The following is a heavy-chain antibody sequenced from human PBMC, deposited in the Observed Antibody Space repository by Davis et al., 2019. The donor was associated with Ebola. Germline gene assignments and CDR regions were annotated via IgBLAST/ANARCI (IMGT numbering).Heavy chain of an antibody. Sequence: LKISCAASGFTFSTYWMSWVRQAPGKGLEWVASISYDGNKEYYADSVKGRFTISRDNSKNTLYLQMNSLRAEDTAVYYCAKTAYCSSTSCPGGMDVWGQGTTVTVSS. J-gene: IGHJ6*02. CDR3: AKTAYCSSTSCPGGMDV. CDR1: GFTFSTYW. V-gene: IGHV3-30*18. D-gene: IGHD2-2*01. CDR2: ISYDGNKE.